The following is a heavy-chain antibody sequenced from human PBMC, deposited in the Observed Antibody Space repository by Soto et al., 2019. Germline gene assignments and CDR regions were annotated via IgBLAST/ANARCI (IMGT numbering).Heavy chain of an antibody. Sequence: LSLTCTVSGGSISSGDYYWSWIRQPPGKGLEWIGYIYYSGSTYYNPSLKSRVTISVDTSKNQFSLRLSSVTAADTAKYFCAREGNLGRWLQPLDFWGQGTLVTVSS. V-gene: IGHV4-30-4*01. J-gene: IGHJ4*02. CDR2: IYYSGST. D-gene: IGHD5-12*01. CDR3: AREGNLGRWLQPLDF. CDR1: GGSISSGDYY.